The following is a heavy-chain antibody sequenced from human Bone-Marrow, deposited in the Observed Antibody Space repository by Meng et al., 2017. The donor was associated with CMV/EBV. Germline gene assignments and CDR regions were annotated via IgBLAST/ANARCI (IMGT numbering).Heavy chain of an antibody. Sequence: SETLSLTCTVSGYSITSGNYWGWIRQSPVKGLEWIGSIFHSGSDYYNPSLKSRVSISVDTSKYLLSLKVRSVTAAETAVYYCARITSRISWPNWFDHWGQGTLVTVSS. CDR1: GYSITSGNY. CDR3: ARITSRISWPNWFDH. J-gene: IGHJ5*02. CDR2: IFHSGSD. V-gene: IGHV4-38-2*02. D-gene: IGHD6-13*01.